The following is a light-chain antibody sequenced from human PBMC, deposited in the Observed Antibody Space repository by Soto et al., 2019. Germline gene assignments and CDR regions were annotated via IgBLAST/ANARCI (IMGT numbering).Light chain of an antibody. CDR2: DTS. CDR1: QSVSVN. J-gene: IGKJ5*01. Sequence: EIVMTQSPATLSVSPGDRATLSCRASQSVSVNLAWYQQKPGHAPRLLIYDTSTRATGIPARFSGSGSGTDFTLTISRLEPEDFAVYYCQQYNNWPPITFGQGTRLEI. CDR3: QQYNNWPPIT. V-gene: IGKV3-15*01.